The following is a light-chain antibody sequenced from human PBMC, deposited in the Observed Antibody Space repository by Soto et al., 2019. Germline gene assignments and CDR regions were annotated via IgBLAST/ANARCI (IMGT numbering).Light chain of an antibody. Sequence: EIVLTQSPGTLSLSPGERATLSCRASQSVTSTYLGWYQHTPGQAPRLLIYDASSRATGIPDRFTGSGSGTDFTLTISRLEPEDFAVYYCHQYGSSPQTFGQGTKVEIK. CDR2: DAS. J-gene: IGKJ1*01. V-gene: IGKV3-20*01. CDR3: HQYGSSPQT. CDR1: QSVTSTY.